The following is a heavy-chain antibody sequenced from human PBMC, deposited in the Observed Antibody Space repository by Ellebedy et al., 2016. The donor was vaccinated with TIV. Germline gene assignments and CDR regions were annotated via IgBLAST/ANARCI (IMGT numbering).Heavy chain of an antibody. D-gene: IGHD6-19*01. J-gene: IGHJ4*02. CDR2: INQDGSDK. CDR1: CFTFRSYW. V-gene: IGHV3-7*04. Sequence: GESLKISCVVSCFTFRSYWMGWARQAPGKGLEWVANINQDGSDKYYVDAVKGRFTISRDNAKNSLNLQMNRLRGEDTAVYYCARDQWRIVDYWGQGTLVTVSS. CDR3: ARDQWRIVDY.